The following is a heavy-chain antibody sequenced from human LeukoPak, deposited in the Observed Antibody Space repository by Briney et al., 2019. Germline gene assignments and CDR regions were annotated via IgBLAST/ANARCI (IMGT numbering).Heavy chain of an antibody. V-gene: IGHV3-7*01. D-gene: IGHD1-14*01. CDR1: GFTFSRCF. J-gene: IGHJ4*02. Sequence: GGSLRLSCAASGFTFSRCFMSWVRQAPGKGLEWVATIKEDGNEKYYMDSVEGRFTISRDNAKNSLYLQMNDLGAEDTAVYYCAREGEPYISTGGSDYWGQGTLVTVSS. CDR2: IKEDGNEK. CDR3: AREGEPYISTGGSDY.